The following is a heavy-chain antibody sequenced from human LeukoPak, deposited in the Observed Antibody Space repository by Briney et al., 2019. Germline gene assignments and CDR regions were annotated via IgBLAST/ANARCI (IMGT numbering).Heavy chain of an antibody. Sequence: GGSLRLSCAASGFTFSSYGMHWVRQAPGKGLEWVAFIRYDGINKYYADSVKGRFTISRDNSKNTLYLQMNSLRAEDTAVYYCAKKYSGSYPPDYWGQGTLVTVSS. CDR2: IRYDGINK. J-gene: IGHJ4*02. D-gene: IGHD1-26*01. CDR1: GFTFSSYG. V-gene: IGHV3-30*02. CDR3: AKKYSGSYPPDY.